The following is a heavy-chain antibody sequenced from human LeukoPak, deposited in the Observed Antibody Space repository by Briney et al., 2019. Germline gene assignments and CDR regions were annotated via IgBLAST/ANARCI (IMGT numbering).Heavy chain of an antibody. CDR3: ARGIVGVSNWFDP. CDR1: GHTFTGYY. V-gene: IGHV1-2*02. J-gene: IGHJ5*02. Sequence: ASVKVSCKASGHTFTGYYMHWVRQAPGQGLEWMGWINPNSGGTNYAQRFQGRVTMTRDTSISTAYMELSRLRSDDTAVYYCARGIVGVSNWFDPWGQGTLVTVSS. D-gene: IGHD1-26*01. CDR2: INPNSGGT.